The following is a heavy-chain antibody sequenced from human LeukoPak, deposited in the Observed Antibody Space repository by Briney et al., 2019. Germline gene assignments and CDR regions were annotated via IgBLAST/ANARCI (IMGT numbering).Heavy chain of an antibody. CDR1: GFSFSDYY. D-gene: IGHD3-10*01. CDR3: ARDSGHGQNWSDL. V-gene: IGHV3-11*05. CDR2: ISSSSSYT. Sequence: KPGGSLRLSRAASGFSFSDYYMSWIRQAPGKGLEWVSYISSSSSYTNYADSVKGRFTISRDNAKNSLYLQMNSLRAEDTAVYYWARDSGHGQNWSDLCGQGTLVTVSS. J-gene: IGHJ5*02.